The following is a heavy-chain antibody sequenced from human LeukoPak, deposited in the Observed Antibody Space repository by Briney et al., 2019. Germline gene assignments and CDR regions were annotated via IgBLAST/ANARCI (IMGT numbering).Heavy chain of an antibody. CDR2: IIPIFGTA. J-gene: IGHJ4*02. CDR3: ARDNYGDYACLY. D-gene: IGHD4-17*01. V-gene: IGHV1-69*01. CDR1: GGTFSSYA. Sequence: SVKVSCKASGGTFSSYAISWVRQAPGQGLEWMGGIIPIFGTANYAQKFQGRVTITADESTSTAYMELSSLRSENTAVYYCARDNYGDYACLYWGQGTLVTVSS.